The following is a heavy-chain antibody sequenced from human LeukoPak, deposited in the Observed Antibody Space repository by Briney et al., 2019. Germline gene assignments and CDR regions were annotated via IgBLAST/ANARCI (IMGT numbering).Heavy chain of an antibody. D-gene: IGHD5-12*01. V-gene: IGHV3-23*01. CDR3: AKDRRNIVATIGGY. J-gene: IGHJ4*02. CDR2: ISGSGGST. Sequence: PGGSLRLSCAASGFTFSSYAMSWVRQAPGKGLEWVSAISGSGGSTYYADSVKGRFTISRDNSKDTLYLQMNSLRAEDTAVYYCAKDRRNIVATIGGYWGQGTLVTVSS. CDR1: GFTFSSYA.